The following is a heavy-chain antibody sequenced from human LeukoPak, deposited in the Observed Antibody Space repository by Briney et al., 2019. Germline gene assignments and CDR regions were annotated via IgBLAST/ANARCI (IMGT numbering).Heavy chain of an antibody. V-gene: IGHV1-18*04. CDR1: GYTFTSYY. J-gene: IGHJ4*02. Sequence: VASVKVSCKASGYTFTSYYMHWVRQAPGQGLEWLGWISAYNGNTNYAQKLQGRVTMTTDTSTSTAYMELRSLRSDDTAVYYCARSLAVAGTSVDYWGQGTLVTVSS. CDR3: ARSLAVAGTSVDY. D-gene: IGHD6-19*01. CDR2: ISAYNGNT.